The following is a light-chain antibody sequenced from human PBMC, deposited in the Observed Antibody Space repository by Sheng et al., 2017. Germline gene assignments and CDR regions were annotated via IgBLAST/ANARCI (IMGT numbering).Light chain of an antibody. CDR2: AAS. CDR1: QSISSFY. Sequence: NLLTQSPGTLSLSPGERATLSCWASQSISSFYLAWYQHKPGQAPRLLIYAASSRATGIPDRFSGSGSGTDFTLTISRVEPEDFAIYYCQQYASSPWTFGPGTK. V-gene: IGKV3-20*01. CDR3: QQYASSPWT. J-gene: IGKJ1*01.